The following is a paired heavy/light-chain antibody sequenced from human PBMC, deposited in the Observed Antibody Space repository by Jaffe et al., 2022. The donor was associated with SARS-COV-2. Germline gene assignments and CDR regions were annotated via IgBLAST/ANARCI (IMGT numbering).Heavy chain of an antibody. D-gene: IGHD6-13*01. CDR1: GFSFSSYG. CDR3: ARDRSASWGTWYRGHNDAFDF. J-gene: IGHJ3*01. Sequence: QVQLVESGGGVVQPGRSLRLSCAASGFSFSSYGMNWVRQAPGKGLEWVAVIWYDGSNKYYADSVKGRFIISRDHSENTLYLQMNSLRVEDTAVYYCARDRSASWGTWYRGHNDAFDFWGQGTMVTVSS. V-gene: IGHV3-33*01. CDR2: IWYDGSNK.
Light chain of an antibody. CDR1: QSVDSTY. CDR3: QHYGGSPGS. V-gene: IGKV3-20*01. Sequence: EIVLTQSPGTLSMSPGERATLSCRASQSVDSTYLAWYQQKPGQAPRLLIYGASSRATGIPDRFSGSGSGTDFTLTIRGLEPEDFAVYFCQHYGGSPGSFGQGTKVEIK. J-gene: IGKJ1*01. CDR2: GAS.